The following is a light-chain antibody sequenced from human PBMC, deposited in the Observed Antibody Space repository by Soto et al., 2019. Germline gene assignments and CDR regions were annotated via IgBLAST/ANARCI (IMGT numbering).Light chain of an antibody. J-gene: IGKJ1*01. Sequence: DIVMTPSPATLSVSPGERATLSCRASQSVSSSLAWYQQKPGRSPRLLIYGASTRATGIPARFSGSGSGTEFTLTISSLQSEDFAVYYCIQYNNWWTFGQGTKVDIK. CDR2: GAS. CDR1: QSVSSS. V-gene: IGKV3-15*01. CDR3: IQYNNWWT.